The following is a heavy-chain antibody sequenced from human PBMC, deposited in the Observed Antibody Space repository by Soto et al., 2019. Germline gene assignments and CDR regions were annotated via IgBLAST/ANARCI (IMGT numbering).Heavy chain of an antibody. J-gene: IGHJ6*02. CDR3: ARSLLCEYSSSWRSAYYGMDV. D-gene: IGHD6-13*01. Sequence: QVQLVQSGTEVKKPGASVKVSCKASGFTFSAYYIYWVRQAPGQGLEWIGWINPNSGGTNNAQKFQGRVTMTRDTSTSTVYMELGALIPDDTAVYYCARSLLCEYSSSWRSAYYGMDVWGQGTTVTVSS. CDR1: GFTFSAYY. V-gene: IGHV1-2*02. CDR2: INPNSGGT.